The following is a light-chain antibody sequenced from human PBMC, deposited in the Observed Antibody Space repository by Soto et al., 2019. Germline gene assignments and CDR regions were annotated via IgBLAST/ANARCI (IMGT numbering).Light chain of an antibody. CDR1: QSVNSNY. J-gene: IGKJ1*01. CDR3: QQYNNWPRT. CDR2: GAS. Sequence: EIVMTQSPATLSVSPGERATLSCRASQSVNSNYLVWYQQKPGQAPRLLIYGASTRATGIPARFSGSGSGTEFTLTISSLQSEDFAVYYCQQYNNWPRTFGQGTKVDIK. V-gene: IGKV3-15*01.